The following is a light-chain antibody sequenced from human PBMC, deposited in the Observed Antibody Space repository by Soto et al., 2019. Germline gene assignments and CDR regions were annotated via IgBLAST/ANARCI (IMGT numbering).Light chain of an antibody. J-gene: IGKJ4*01. CDR3: QQYETFPLS. CDR1: ESISGV. Sequence: DSYMSKSPATLSASVGDRFTIGCRARESISGVLAWYQQKPGKAHKLLIYKASILESGVPSRFSGRGSATEFALTISCLRPEDFASTYYQQYETFPLSVGGGTKV. CDR2: KAS. V-gene: IGKV1-5*03.